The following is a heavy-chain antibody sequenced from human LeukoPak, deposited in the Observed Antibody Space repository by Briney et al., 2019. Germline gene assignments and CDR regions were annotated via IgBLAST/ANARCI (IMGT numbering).Heavy chain of an antibody. J-gene: IGHJ4*02. CDR3: AKQNGGSYYGWDYFDF. CDR1: GFTFSYYA. V-gene: IGHV3-23*01. CDR2: IGGRSGGT. D-gene: IGHD3-16*01. Sequence: GGSLRLSCTASGFTFSYYAMSWVRQAPGKGLEWVSAIGGRSGGTYYADSVKGRFTISRDNSKNTLFLEMNNLRAEDTAVYYCAKQNGGSYYGWDYFDFWGQGTLVTVSP.